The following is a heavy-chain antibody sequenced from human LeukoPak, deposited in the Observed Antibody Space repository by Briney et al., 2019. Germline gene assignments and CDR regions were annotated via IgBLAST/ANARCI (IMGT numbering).Heavy chain of an antibody. CDR1: GFTFSRYW. V-gene: IGHV3-7*01. CDR2: VKQDGSDK. Sequence: GGSLRLSXAASGFTFSRYWMSWVRQTPGKGLEWVANVKQDGSDKYYVDSVKGRFTISRDNAKNSLYLQMNSLGADDTAVYYCARDNSGSYDFWGQGTLVTVSS. J-gene: IGHJ4*02. CDR3: ARDNSGSYDF. D-gene: IGHD3-10*01.